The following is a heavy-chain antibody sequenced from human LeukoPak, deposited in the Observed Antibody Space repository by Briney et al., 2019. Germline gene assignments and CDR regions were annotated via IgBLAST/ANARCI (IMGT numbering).Heavy chain of an antibody. J-gene: IGHJ6*02. Sequence: GGSLRLSCAASGFTFSSYSMNWVRQAPGKGLEWVSYISSSSSTIYYADSVKGRFTISRDNAKNSLYLQMNSLRDEDTAVYYCARDFEWLDYYYGMDVWGQGTPVTVSS. CDR1: GFTFSSYS. V-gene: IGHV3-48*02. CDR3: ARDFEWLDYYYGMDV. D-gene: IGHD6-19*01. CDR2: ISSSSSTI.